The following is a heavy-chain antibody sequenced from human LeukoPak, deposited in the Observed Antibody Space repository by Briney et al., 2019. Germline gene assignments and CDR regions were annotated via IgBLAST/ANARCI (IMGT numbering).Heavy chain of an antibody. V-gene: IGHV4-39*01. Sequence: SETLSLTCTVSGGSISSSSYYWGWIRQPPGKGLEWIGSIYYSGSTYYNPSLKSRVTISVDTSKNQFSLKLSSVTAADTAVYYCAISTHPPLGYCSSTSCYGGFDPWGQGTLVTVSS. CDR1: GGSISSSSYY. CDR3: AISTHPPLGYCSSTSCYGGFDP. D-gene: IGHD2-2*01. J-gene: IGHJ5*02. CDR2: IYYSGST.